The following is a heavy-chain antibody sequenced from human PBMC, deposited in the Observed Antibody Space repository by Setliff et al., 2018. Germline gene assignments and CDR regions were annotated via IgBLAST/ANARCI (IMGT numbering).Heavy chain of an antibody. CDR1: GGTFTGYY. V-gene: IGHV1-18*04. Sequence: ASVKVSCKASGGTFTGYYFHWVRQAPGQGLEWMGWINPNNGDTKFAQNIQGRVTLTTDTPTSTAYMELRSLRSDDTAVYYCARSPPNRGSGSGWYGDFWGQGTLVTVSS. J-gene: IGHJ4*02. D-gene: IGHD6-19*01. CDR3: ARSPPNRGSGSGWYGDF. CDR2: INPNNGDT.